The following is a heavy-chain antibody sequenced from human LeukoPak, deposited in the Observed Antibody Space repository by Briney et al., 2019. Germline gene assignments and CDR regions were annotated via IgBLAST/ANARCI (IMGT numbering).Heavy chain of an antibody. CDR2: ISAYNGNT. D-gene: IGHD3-3*01. V-gene: IGHV1-18*01. Sequence: ASVKVSRKASGYTFTSYGISWVRQAPGQGLEWMGWISAYNGNTNYAQKLQGRVTMTTDTSTSTAYMELRSLRSDDTAVYYCARVGRFLEWLLWDYWGQGTLVTVSS. CDR1: GYTFTSYG. CDR3: ARVGRFLEWLLWDY. J-gene: IGHJ4*02.